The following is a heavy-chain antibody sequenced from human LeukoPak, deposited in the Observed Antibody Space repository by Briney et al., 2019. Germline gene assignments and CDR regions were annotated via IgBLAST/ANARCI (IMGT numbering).Heavy chain of an antibody. V-gene: IGHV3-48*01. CDR2: VSSSSRTI. Sequence: GGSLRLSCAASDFTFSTFTMHWVRQAPGKGLEWVSAVSSSSRTINYADSVQGRSTVSRDNANNSMYLQINDLRREDTAVYYCARGSPRGGLDSWGQGTLVTVSS. D-gene: IGHD1-14*01. J-gene: IGHJ4*02. CDR1: DFTFSTFT. CDR3: ARGSPRGGLDS.